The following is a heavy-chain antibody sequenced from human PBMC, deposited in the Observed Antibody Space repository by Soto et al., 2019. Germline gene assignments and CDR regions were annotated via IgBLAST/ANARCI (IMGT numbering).Heavy chain of an antibody. V-gene: IGHV1-8*01. CDR3: ARERSAAGTGWFDP. CDR1: GYTFTSYD. J-gene: IGHJ5*02. Sequence: QVQLVQSGAEVKKPGASVKVSCKASGYTFTSYDINWVRQATGQGLEWMGWMNPNSGNTGYAQKFQGRVTMTGNTSMSTAYMELSSLRSEGTAVYYCARERSAAGTGWFDPWGQGTLVTVSS. CDR2: MNPNSGNT. D-gene: IGHD6-13*01.